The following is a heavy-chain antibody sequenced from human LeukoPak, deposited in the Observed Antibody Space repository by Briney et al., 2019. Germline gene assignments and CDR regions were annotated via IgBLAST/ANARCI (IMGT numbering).Heavy chain of an antibody. V-gene: IGHV1-18*01. Sequence: ASVRVSCKASGYTFTSYGISWVRQAPGQGLEWMGWISAYNGNTNYAQKFQGRVTMTTDTSTSTAYMELRSLRSDDTAVYYCARDHLRYYDSSGYYFGYWGQGTLVTVSS. D-gene: IGHD3-22*01. CDR1: GYTFTSYG. CDR2: ISAYNGNT. J-gene: IGHJ4*02. CDR3: ARDHLRYYDSSGYYFGY.